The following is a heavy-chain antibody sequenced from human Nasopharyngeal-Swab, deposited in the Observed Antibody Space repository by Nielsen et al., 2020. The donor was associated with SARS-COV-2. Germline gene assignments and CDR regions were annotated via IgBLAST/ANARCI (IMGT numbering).Heavy chain of an antibody. CDR1: GFTFSDYW. CDR2: IKVDGSEM. V-gene: IGHV3-7*01. Sequence: GESLKISCAASGFTFSDYWMAWVRQAPGKGLEWVADIKVDGSEMYYVDSVKGRFTISRDNAKNSLYLQMNSLRVEDTAVYNCAREGRDGFDYWGQGTLVTVSS. CDR3: AREGRDGFDY. J-gene: IGHJ4*02. D-gene: IGHD5-24*01.